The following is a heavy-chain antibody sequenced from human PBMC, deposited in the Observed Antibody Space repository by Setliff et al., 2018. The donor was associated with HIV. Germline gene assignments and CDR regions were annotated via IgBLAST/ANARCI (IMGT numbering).Heavy chain of an antibody. CDR1: GGSVNSGNYH. J-gene: IGHJ4*02. D-gene: IGHD3-22*01. CDR2: IYYSGST. CDR3: ARGRSRYYYDGSGYYVDY. Sequence: SETLSLTCSVSGGSVNSGNYHWAWIRQPPGKGLEWIGYIYYSGSTNYNPSLKSRVTLSVDTYKHQLSLKQSSVNAADTAVCYCARGRSRYYYDGSGYYVDYWGQGTLVTVSS. V-gene: IGHV4-61*01.